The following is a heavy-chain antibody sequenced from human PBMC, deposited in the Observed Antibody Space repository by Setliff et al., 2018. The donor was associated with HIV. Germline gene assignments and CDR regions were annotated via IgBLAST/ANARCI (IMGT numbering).Heavy chain of an antibody. V-gene: IGHV4-59*08. CDR3: ARSSRGSLRDLDY. D-gene: IGHD2-21*02. Sequence: PSETLSLTCTVSGGSISNYYWSWIRQPPGKGLEWIGCGYYSGITHYDTSLKSRVSISVDASKNQFSLRLNSVTVADTAVYFCARSSRGSLRDLDYWGPGTLVTAPQ. CDR2: GYYSGIT. CDR1: GGSISNYY. J-gene: IGHJ4*02.